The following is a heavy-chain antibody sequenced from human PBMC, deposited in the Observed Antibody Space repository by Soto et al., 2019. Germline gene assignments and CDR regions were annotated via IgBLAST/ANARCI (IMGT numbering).Heavy chain of an antibody. CDR3: ARVDSISCSGGSCYSRWFYYYYYGMDV. V-gene: IGHV1-18*04. CDR2: ISAYNGNT. CDR1: GYTFTSYG. J-gene: IGHJ6*02. Sequence: ASVKVSCKASGYTFTSYGISWVRQVPGQGLEWMGWISAYNGNTNYAQKLQGRVTMTTDTSTSTAYMELRSLRSDDTAVYYCARVDSISCSGGSCYSRWFYYYYYGMDVWGQGTTVTVSS. D-gene: IGHD2-15*01.